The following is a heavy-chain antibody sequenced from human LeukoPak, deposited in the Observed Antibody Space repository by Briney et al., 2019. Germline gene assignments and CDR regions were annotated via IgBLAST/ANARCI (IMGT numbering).Heavy chain of an antibody. V-gene: IGHV3-33*08. D-gene: IGHD2-2*02. CDR2: IWYDGSNK. CDR3: ARDSVVVPAAIGSSGWPVGDY. CDR1: GFTFSSYG. J-gene: IGHJ4*02. Sequence: GGSLRLSCAASGFTFSSYGMHWVRQAPGKGLEWVAVIWYDGSNKYYADSVKGRFTISRDYSKNTLYLQMNSLRAEDTAVYYCARDSVVVPAAIGSSGWPVGDYWGQGTLVTVSS.